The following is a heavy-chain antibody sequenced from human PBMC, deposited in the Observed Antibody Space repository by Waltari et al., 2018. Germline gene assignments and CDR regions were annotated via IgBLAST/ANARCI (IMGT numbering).Heavy chain of an antibody. CDR2: LYNTGNS. Sequence: QVHLQESRPGLVKPSETLSLTCSVSGGSISDFHWNWIRPPPGKGLEWIGRLYNTGNSNSNPSLEGRVSMSLDTSNNQFSLKLDSVTAADTAVYYWARFVHWSFFDSWGQGILVTVSS. CDR1: GGSISDFH. V-gene: IGHV4-4*07. J-gene: IGHJ4*02. CDR3: ARFVHWSFFDS. D-gene: IGHD2-8*02.